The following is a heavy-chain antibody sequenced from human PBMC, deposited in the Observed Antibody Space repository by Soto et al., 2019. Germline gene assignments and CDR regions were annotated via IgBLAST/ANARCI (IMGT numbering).Heavy chain of an antibody. CDR3: ARAVDDSSGYYYFGSVDV. V-gene: IGHV1-2*02. D-gene: IGHD3-22*01. Sequence: ASVKVSWKASGYAFTGYYMHWVRQAPGQGLEWMGWINPNSGGTNYAQKFQGRVTMTRDTSISTAYMELSRLRSEETAVYYCARAVDDSSGYYYFGSVDVWGQETTVTVSS. CDR1: GYAFTGYY. CDR2: INPNSGGT. J-gene: IGHJ6*02.